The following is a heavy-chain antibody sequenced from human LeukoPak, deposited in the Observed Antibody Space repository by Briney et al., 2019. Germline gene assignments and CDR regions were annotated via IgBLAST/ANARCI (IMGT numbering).Heavy chain of an antibody. CDR3: VKDSGWFHFDS. D-gene: IGHD6-19*01. Sequence: QPGGSLRLSCVASGFTFSHSWMTWVRQAPGKGLEWVGHIKEDGSSQNYADSVKGRFTISRDNAKSSLHLQMNGLRAEDTAMYYCVKDSGWFHFDSWGQGTLVTVSS. J-gene: IGHJ4*02. CDR2: IKEDGSSQ. V-gene: IGHV3-7*03. CDR1: GFTFSHSW.